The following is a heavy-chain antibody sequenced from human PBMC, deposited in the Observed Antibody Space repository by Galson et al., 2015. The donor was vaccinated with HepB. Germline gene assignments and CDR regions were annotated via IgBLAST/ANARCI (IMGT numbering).Heavy chain of an antibody. V-gene: IGHV2-70*01. CDR1: GFSLTTSGMS. Sequence: PALVKPTQTLTLTCTFSGFSLTTSGMSVSWIRQPPGKALEWLALVDWDDDEHYSPSLKTRLTISKDTSKNQVVLTMTNMGPVDTATYYCARGYSGMDGYYFDYWGQGALVTVSS. J-gene: IGHJ4*02. D-gene: IGHD1-26*01. CDR3: ARGYSGMDGYYFDY. CDR2: VDWDDDE.